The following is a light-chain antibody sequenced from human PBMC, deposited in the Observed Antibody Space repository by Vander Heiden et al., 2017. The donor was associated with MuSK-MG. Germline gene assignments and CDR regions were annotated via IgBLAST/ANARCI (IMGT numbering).Light chain of an antibody. CDR1: QGIASF. CDR2: AAS. J-gene: IGKJ1*01. Sequence: DIQMTQSPSSVSASVGDRVTITCRASQGIASFLAWYQQKPGKAPKLLIYAASSLQSGVPSRFSGSGSGTLFTLTISNLQPEDLATYYCQRSKTFPRTFGQGTKVEIK. V-gene: IGKV1-12*01. CDR3: QRSKTFPRT.